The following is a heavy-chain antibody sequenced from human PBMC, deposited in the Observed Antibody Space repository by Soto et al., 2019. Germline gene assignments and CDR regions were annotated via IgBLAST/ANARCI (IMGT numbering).Heavy chain of an antibody. D-gene: IGHD3-22*01. CDR2: ICSDGGRS. Sequence: PGGPLRLSRSASWFAFSSYGLHWVRQAPGKGLEYVSAICSDGGRSYFADSVKGRFTISIDNSKNTLFLQMNRLRAEDTAVYSCVKPPGYYSDRSADYSIWGLGTLVTVS. J-gene: IGHJ4*02. CDR3: VKPPGYYSDRSADYSI. CDR1: WFAFSSYG. V-gene: IGHV3-64D*06.